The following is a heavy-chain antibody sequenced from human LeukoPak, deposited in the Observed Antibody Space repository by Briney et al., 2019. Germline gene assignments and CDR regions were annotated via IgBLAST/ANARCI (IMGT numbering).Heavy chain of an antibody. V-gene: IGHV3-23*01. CDR2: ISGSGSTT. D-gene: IGHD3-22*01. CDR3: ASHFDSSGFYYFDY. Sequence: PGGSLRLSCATSGFTSSNYAMSWVRQAPGKGLEWVSTISGSGSTTYYADSVKGRFTISRDNSENTLYLQMYSLRAEDTAVYYCASHFDSSGFYYFDYWGQGTLVTVSS. CDR1: GFTSSNYA. J-gene: IGHJ4*02.